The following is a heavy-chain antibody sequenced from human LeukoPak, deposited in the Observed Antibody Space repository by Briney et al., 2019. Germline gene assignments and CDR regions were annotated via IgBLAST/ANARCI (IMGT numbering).Heavy chain of an antibody. V-gene: IGHV4-39*01. CDR1: GGSISSSSYY. J-gene: IGHJ4*02. CDR2: IYYGGST. D-gene: IGHD6-13*01. CDR3: ATSTPAAVRY. Sequence: SETLSLTCTVSGGSISSSSYYWGWIRQPPGKGLEWIGSIYYGGSTYYNPSLKSRVTISVDTSKNQFSLKLSSVTAADTAVYYCATSTPAAVRYWGQGTLVTVSS.